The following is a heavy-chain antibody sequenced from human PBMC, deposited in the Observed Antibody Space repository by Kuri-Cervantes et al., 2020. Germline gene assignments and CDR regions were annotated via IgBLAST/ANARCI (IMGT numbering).Heavy chain of an antibody. J-gene: IGHJ4*02. CDR3: ARLSVTMARDY. CDR1: GGSFSDYY. Sequence: GSLRLSCSVYGGSFSDYYWSWIRQPPGKGLEWIGEINRSRSTNYNPSLKSRVTMSVDTSKNQFSLKLSSVTAADTAVYYCARLSVTMARDYWGQGTLVTVSS. V-gene: IGHV4-34*01. CDR2: INRSRST. D-gene: IGHD3-10*01.